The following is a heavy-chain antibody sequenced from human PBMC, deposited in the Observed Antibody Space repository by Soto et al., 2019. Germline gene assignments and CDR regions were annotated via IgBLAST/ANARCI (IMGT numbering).Heavy chain of an antibody. J-gene: IGHJ4*02. V-gene: IGHV1-69*13. CDR3: ARDSRYGDYVLDY. CDR2: IIPIFGTA. CDR1: GGTFSSYA. Sequence: SVKVSCKASGGTFSSYAISWVRQAPGQGLEWMGGIIPIFGTANYAQKFQGRVTITADGSTSTAYMELSSLRSEDTAVYYCARDSRYGDYVLDYWGQGTLVTVSS. D-gene: IGHD4-17*01.